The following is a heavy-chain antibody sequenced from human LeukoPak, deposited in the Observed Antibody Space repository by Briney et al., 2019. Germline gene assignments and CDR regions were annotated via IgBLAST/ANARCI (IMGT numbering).Heavy chain of an antibody. Sequence: GGSLRLSCAASGFTFNNFALNWVRQAPGKGLEWVSGISGSSGTTNYADSVKGRFTISRDNSKNTLFLQMNSLRAEDTAVYYCAKASRGSSSSLDYWGQGSQVTVSS. CDR2: ISGSSGTT. CDR1: GFTFNNFA. CDR3: AKASRGSSSSLDY. J-gene: IGHJ4*02. D-gene: IGHD6-13*01. V-gene: IGHV3-23*01.